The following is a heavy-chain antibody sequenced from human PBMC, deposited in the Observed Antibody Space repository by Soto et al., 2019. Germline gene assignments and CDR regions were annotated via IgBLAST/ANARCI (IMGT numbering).Heavy chain of an antibody. CDR1: GGSISSSSYY. V-gene: IGHV4-39*01. D-gene: IGHD5-18*01. CDR2: IYYSGST. CDR3: ASLGGYSYGSYYFDY. Sequence: PSETLSLTCTVSGGSISSSSYYWGWIRQPPGKGLEWIGSIYYSGSTYYNPSLKSRVTISVDTSKNQFPLKLSSVTAADTAVYYCASLGGYSYGSYYFDYWGQGTLVTVSS. J-gene: IGHJ4*02.